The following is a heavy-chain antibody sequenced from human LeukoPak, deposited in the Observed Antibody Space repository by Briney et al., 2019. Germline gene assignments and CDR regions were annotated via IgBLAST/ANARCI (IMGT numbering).Heavy chain of an antibody. J-gene: IGHJ4*02. V-gene: IGHV1-18*01. Sequence: ASVKVSCKASGYTFASYGISWVRQAPGQGLEWMGWISAYNGNTNYAQKLQGRVTMTTDTSTSTAYMELSNLTSDDTAVYYCARDGGRGWDLDYWGQGTPVTVSS. D-gene: IGHD6-19*01. CDR2: ISAYNGNT. CDR1: GYTFASYG. CDR3: ARDGGRGWDLDY.